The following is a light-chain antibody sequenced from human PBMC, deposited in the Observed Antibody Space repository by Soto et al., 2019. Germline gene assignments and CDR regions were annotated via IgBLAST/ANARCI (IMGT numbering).Light chain of an antibody. CDR3: TSYVGNDIWV. CDR1: SSDVGAYKY. CDR2: EVT. J-gene: IGLJ3*02. V-gene: IGLV2-8*01. Sequence: QSALTQPPSASGSPGQSVAISCTGTSSDVGAYKYDSWYQQYPGKAPKLMIYEVTKRPSGVPDRFSGSKSGNTASLTVSGLQAEDKADYYCTSYVGNDIWVFGGGTKLTVL.